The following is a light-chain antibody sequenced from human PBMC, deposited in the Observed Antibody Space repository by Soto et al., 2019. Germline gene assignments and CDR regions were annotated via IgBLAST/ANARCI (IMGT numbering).Light chain of an antibody. V-gene: IGLV1-40*01. J-gene: IGLJ3*02. Sequence: QSVLTQPPSVSGAPGQRVTISCTGGSSNIGAYYDVHWYQQLPGTAPKLLIYGNSNRPSGVPDRFSGSKSGTSASLAITGLQAEDEADYYCQSYDSGLSGSVFGGGTKLTVL. CDR2: GNS. CDR1: SSNIGAYYD. CDR3: QSYDSGLSGSV.